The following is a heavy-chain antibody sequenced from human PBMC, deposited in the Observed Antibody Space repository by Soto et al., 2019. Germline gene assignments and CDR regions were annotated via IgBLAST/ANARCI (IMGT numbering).Heavy chain of an antibody. CDR1: VYTFTVYH. CDR3: VKAEGYMRPLPSFLAF. V-gene: IGHV1-2*04. CDR2: INPNSGGT. Sequence: ASLKVSCKASVYTFTVYHMHWVRQAPRQGLEWMGWINPNSGGTNYAQKFQGWVTMTRDTSISTAYMELSRLRSDDTAVYYCVKAEGYMRPLPSFLAFWGKGTLVTVS. J-gene: IGHJ4*02. D-gene: IGHD1-1*01.